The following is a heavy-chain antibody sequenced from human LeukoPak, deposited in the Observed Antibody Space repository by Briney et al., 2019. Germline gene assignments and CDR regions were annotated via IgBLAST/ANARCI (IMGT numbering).Heavy chain of an antibody. CDR2: IYHSGST. D-gene: IGHD5-24*01. V-gene: IGHV4-38-2*02. Sequence: SETLSLTCTVSGYSISSGYYWGWIRQPPGKGLEWIGSIYHSGSTYYNPSLKSRVTISVDTSMNQFSLKLSSVTAADTAVYYCARSSEMATIWGLYFDYWGQGTLVTVSS. CDR1: GYSISSGYY. J-gene: IGHJ4*02. CDR3: ARSSEMATIWGLYFDY.